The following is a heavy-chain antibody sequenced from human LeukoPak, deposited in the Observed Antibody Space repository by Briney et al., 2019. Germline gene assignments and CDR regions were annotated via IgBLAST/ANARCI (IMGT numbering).Heavy chain of an antibody. CDR3: ARQGGYSSSPDY. V-gene: IGHV4-59*08. CDR2: IYYSGST. J-gene: IGHJ4*02. CDR1: GGSISSYY. D-gene: IGHD6-13*01. Sequence: SETLSLTCTVSGGSISSYYWNWIRQPPGKGLEWIGYIYYSGSTNYNPSLKSRVAISVDASKNQFSLKLSSVTAADTAIYYCARQGGYSSSPDYWGQGTLVTVSS.